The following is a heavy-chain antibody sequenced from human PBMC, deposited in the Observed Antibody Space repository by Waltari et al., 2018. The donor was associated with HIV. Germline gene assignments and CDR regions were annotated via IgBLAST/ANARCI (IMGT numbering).Heavy chain of an antibody. CDR3: ARHYYDSSGYFYYFDY. CDR1: GFSLSNARMG. V-gene: IGHV2-26*01. J-gene: IGHJ4*02. Sequence: QVTLKESGPVLVKPTATLTLTCTVSGFSLSNARMGVSWIRQPPGKALEWFAHIFSNDEKSYSTSLKSRLTISKDTSKSQVVLTMTNMDPVDTATYYCARHYYDSSGYFYYFDYWGQGTLVTVSS. CDR2: IFSNDEK. D-gene: IGHD3-22*01.